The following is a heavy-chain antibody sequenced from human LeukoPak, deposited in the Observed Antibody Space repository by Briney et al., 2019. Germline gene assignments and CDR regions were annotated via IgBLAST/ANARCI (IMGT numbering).Heavy chain of an antibody. CDR2: INPSGGST. Sequence: ASVKVSCKASGYTFTSYYMHWVRQAPGKGLEWMGIINPSGGSTSYAQKFQGRVTMTRDTSTSTVYMELSSLRSEDTAVYYCAREDVATTLDYWGQGTLVTVSS. CDR1: GYTFTSYY. D-gene: IGHD5-12*01. J-gene: IGHJ4*02. V-gene: IGHV1-46*01. CDR3: AREDVATTLDY.